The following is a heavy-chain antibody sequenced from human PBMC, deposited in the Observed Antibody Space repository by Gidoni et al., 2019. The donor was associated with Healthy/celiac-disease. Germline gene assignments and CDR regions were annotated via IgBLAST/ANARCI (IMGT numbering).Heavy chain of an antibody. CDR2: INHSGST. CDR3: ARGGRYNWNYGHYYYYMDV. CDR1: GWSFSGYY. D-gene: IGHD1-7*01. V-gene: IGHV4-34*01. J-gene: IGHJ6*03. Sequence: QVQLQQWGAGLLKPSETLSLTCAVYGWSFSGYYWSWIRQPPGKGLEWIGEINHSGSTNYNPSLKSRVTISVDTSKNQFSLKLSSVTAADTAVYYCARGGRYNWNYGHYYYYMDVWGKGTTVTVSS.